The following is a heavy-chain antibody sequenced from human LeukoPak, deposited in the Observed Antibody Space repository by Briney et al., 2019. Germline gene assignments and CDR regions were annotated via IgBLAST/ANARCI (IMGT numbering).Heavy chain of an antibody. CDR2: INPSGGST. D-gene: IGHD1-26*01. CDR1: GCTFTSYY. CDR3: ARALVGATRHWYFDL. Sequence: ASVKVSCKASGCTFTSYYMHWVRQAPGQGLEWMGIINPSGGSTSYAQKFQGRVTMARDMSTSTVYMELSSLRSEDTAVYYCARALVGATRHWYFDLWGRGTLVTVSS. J-gene: IGHJ2*01. V-gene: IGHV1-46*01.